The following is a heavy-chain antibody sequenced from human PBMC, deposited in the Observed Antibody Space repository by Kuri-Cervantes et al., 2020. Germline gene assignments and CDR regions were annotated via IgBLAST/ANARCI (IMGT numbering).Heavy chain of an antibody. CDR1: GFTFSNAW. Sequence: LSLTCAASGFTFSNAWMSWVRQAPGKGLEWVGRIKSKTDGGTTDYAAPVKGRFTISRDDSKSIAYLQMNSLKTEDTAVYYCTRGGYDFWSGYSHYYYMDVWGKGTTVTVSS. CDR3: TRGGYDFWSGYSHYYYMDV. V-gene: IGHV3-15*01. D-gene: IGHD3-3*01. J-gene: IGHJ6*03. CDR2: IKSKTDGGTT.